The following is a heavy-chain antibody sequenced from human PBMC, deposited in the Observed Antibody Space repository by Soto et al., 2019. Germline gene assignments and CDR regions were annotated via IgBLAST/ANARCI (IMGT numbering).Heavy chain of an antibody. Sequence: SETLSLTCTVSGGSISSGNYYWSWIRQPPGKGLEWIGYIYYSGSTYYNPSLKSRVTISVDTSKNQFSLKLSSVTAADTAVYYCARVFGFGGMDVWGQGTTVTVSS. CDR1: GGSISSGNYY. CDR2: IYYSGST. V-gene: IGHV4-30-4*01. D-gene: IGHD3-10*01. CDR3: ARVFGFGGMDV. J-gene: IGHJ6*02.